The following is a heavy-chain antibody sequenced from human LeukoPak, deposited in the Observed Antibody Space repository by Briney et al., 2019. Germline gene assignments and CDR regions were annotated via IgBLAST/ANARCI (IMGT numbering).Heavy chain of an antibody. D-gene: IGHD3-10*01. CDR2: IYYSGYT. V-gene: IGHV4-59*01. Sequence: KTSETLSLTCTVSGGSISSYYWSWIRQPPGKGLEWIGCIYYSGYTNYKSSLKSRVTISVDTSKNQFSLKLSSVTAEATAVSYCARTPMVRGTSYTAVWGKATTVTASS. J-gene: IGHJ6*03. CDR3: ARTPMVRGTSYTAV. CDR1: GGSISSYY.